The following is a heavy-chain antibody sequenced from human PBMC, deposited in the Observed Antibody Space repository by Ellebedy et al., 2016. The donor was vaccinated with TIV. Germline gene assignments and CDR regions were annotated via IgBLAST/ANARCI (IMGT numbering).Heavy chain of an antibody. V-gene: IGHV3-30*02. CDR3: AKEEGDYDF. CDR1: GFTFSGYC. Sequence: GESLKISCAASGFTFSGYCMHWVRQAPGKGLEWVAFISHDESYKYHADSVEGRFTLSRDNSKNTLYLQMNYLRSEEPAVYYCAKEEGDYDFWGQGTLVTVSS. CDR2: ISHDESYK. J-gene: IGHJ4*02.